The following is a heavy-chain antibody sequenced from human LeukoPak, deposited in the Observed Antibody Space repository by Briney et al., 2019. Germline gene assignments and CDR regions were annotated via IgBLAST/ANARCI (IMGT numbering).Heavy chain of an antibody. J-gene: IGHJ4*02. V-gene: IGHV3-74*01. CDR3: ARGVRDGYSFGFYFDY. CDR2: INRDGSST. CDR1: GFTFSSYW. D-gene: IGHD5-12*01. Sequence: PGGSLRLSCAASGFTFSSYWMHWVRQAPGKGLVWVSRINRDGSSTIYADSVKVRFTISRDNAKNTLYLQMNSLRAEDTAVYYCARGVRDGYSFGFYFDYWGQGALVTVSS.